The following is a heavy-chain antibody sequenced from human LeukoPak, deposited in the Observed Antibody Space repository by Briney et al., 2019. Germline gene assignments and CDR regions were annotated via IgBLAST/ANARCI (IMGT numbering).Heavy chain of an antibody. V-gene: IGHV3-23*01. CDR3: AKDSSGYYYRRDAFDI. J-gene: IGHJ3*02. CDR1: GFTFSSYA. CDR2: ISGSGGST. D-gene: IGHD3-22*01. Sequence: PGGSLRLSCAASGFTFSSYAMSWVRQAPGKGLEGVSAISGSGGSTYYADSVKGRFTISRDNSKNTLYLQMNSLRAEDTAVYYCAKDSSGYYYRRDAFDIWGQGTMVTVSS.